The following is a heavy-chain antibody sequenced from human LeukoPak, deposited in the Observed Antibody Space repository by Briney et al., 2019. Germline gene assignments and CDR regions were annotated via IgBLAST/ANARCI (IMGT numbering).Heavy chain of an antibody. J-gene: IGHJ4*02. CDR2: ISYDGSNK. D-gene: IGHD1-26*01. Sequence: GGSLRLSCAASGFTFSSYAMHWVRQAPGKGLEWVAVISYDGSNKYYADSVKGRFTISRDNSKNTLYLQMNSLRAEDTAVYYCASTRVGFDYWGQGTLVAVSS. CDR1: GFTFSSYA. CDR3: ASTRVGFDY. V-gene: IGHV3-30-3*01.